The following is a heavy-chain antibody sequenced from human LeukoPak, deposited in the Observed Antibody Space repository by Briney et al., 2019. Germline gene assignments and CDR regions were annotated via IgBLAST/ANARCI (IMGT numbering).Heavy chain of an antibody. Sequence: PGGSLRLSCAASGLTFSSYWMHWVRQAPGKGLVWVSRINSDGSSTSHADSVKGRFTISRDNAKNTLYLQMNSLRAEDTAVYYCARTYSAYSSSFYDYWGQGTLVTVSS. CDR1: GLTFSSYW. J-gene: IGHJ4*02. CDR2: INSDGSST. D-gene: IGHD6-13*01. CDR3: ARTYSAYSSSFYDY. V-gene: IGHV3-74*01.